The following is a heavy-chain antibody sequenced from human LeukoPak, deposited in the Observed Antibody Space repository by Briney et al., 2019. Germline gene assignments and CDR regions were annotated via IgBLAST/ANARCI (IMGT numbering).Heavy chain of an antibody. J-gene: IGHJ6*02. CDR2: ISSSGSTI. D-gene: IGHD3-10*01. Sequence: PGGSLRLSCAASGFTFSSYEMKWVRQAPGKGLEWVSYISSSGSTIYYADSVKGRFTISKDNTKNSLYLQMNSLRAEDTAVYYCARDLSNYYGSGSYWLGMDVWGQGTTVTVSS. CDR1: GFTFSSYE. CDR3: ARDLSNYYGSGSYWLGMDV. V-gene: IGHV3-48*03.